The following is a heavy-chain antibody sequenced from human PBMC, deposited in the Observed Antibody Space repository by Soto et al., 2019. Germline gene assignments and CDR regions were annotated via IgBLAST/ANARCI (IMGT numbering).Heavy chain of an antibody. Sequence: QVQLVESGGGVVQPGRSLRLSCAASGFTFSSYGMQRVRQAPGKGLERVAVIWFDGSNKYYADSVKGRFTISRDNSNNTLYLQMNSLRAEDTAVYYCARHWESYMDYWGQGTLVTVSS. CDR2: IWFDGSNK. CDR3: ARHWESYMDY. V-gene: IGHV3-33*01. CDR1: GFTFSSYG. J-gene: IGHJ4*02. D-gene: IGHD3-16*01.